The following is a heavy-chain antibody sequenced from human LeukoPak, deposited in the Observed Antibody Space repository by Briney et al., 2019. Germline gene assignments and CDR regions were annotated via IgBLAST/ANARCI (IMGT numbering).Heavy chain of an antibody. Sequence: PSETLSLTCTVSGGSFSGFYWTWIRQFPGKGLEWIGEMNDRGTTNRNPSLRSRVTMSVDPSQNQFSLKLSSVTAADTAVYYCARDGYYDFWSGYDYWGQGTLVTVSS. D-gene: IGHD3-3*01. V-gene: IGHV4-34*01. CDR1: GGSFSGFY. CDR3: ARDGYYDFWSGYDY. CDR2: MNDRGTT. J-gene: IGHJ4*02.